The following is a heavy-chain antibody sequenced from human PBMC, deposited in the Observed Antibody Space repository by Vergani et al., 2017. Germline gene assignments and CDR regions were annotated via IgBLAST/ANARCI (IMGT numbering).Heavy chain of an antibody. D-gene: IGHD2-15*01. Sequence: QVQLVQSGAEVKKPGSSVKVSCKASGGTFSSYAISWVRQAPGQGLEWMGGIIPIFGTANYAQKFQGRVTITADESTSTAYMELSSLRSEDTAVYYGAGDLINGGGHIPPFDYWGQGTLVTVSS. J-gene: IGHJ4*02. V-gene: IGHV1-69*01. CDR3: AGDLINGGGHIPPFDY. CDR1: GGTFSSYA. CDR2: IIPIFGTA.